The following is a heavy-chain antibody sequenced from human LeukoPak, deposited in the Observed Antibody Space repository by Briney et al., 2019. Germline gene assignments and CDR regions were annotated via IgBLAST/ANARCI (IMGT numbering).Heavy chain of an antibody. CDR2: INHSGST. Sequence: SETLSLTCAVYGGSFSGYYRSWIRQPPGKGLEWIGEINHSGSTNYNPSLKSRVTISVDTSKNQFSLKLSSVTAADTAVYYCARDYYDSSGYTDYWGQGTLVTVSS. CDR3: ARDYYDSSGYTDY. J-gene: IGHJ4*02. V-gene: IGHV4-34*01. D-gene: IGHD3-22*01. CDR1: GGSFSGYY.